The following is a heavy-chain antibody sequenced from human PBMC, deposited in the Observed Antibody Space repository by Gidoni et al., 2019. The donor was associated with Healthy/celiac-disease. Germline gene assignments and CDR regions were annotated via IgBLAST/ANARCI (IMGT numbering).Heavy chain of an antibody. Sequence: EVQLVESGGGLVKPGGSLRLSCAASGFTFSSYSMNWVRQAPGKGLEWVSSISSSSSYIYYADSVKGRFTISRDNAKNSLYLQMNSLRAEDTAVYYCARGGVYYYGSGSYATDYWGQGTLVTVSS. J-gene: IGHJ4*02. V-gene: IGHV3-21*01. CDR1: GFTFSSYS. CDR2: ISSSSSYI. D-gene: IGHD3-10*01. CDR3: ARGGVYYYGSGSYATDY.